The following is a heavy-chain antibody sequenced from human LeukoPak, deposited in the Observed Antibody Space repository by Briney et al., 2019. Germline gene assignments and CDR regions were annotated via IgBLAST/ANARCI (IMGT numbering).Heavy chain of an antibody. CDR3: ARVNYEFRAIRAFDI. V-gene: IGHV1-46*01. J-gene: IGHJ3*02. D-gene: IGHD4-11*01. CDR2: SNPSGGST. CDR1: GYTFTIYD. Sequence: ASVKVSCKASGYTFTIYDMHWVRQAHGQGLEWMGISNPSGGSTSYAQKFQGRVTMTRDTSTSTVYMELSSLRSEDTAVYYCARVNYEFRAIRAFDIWGQGKMVTVSS.